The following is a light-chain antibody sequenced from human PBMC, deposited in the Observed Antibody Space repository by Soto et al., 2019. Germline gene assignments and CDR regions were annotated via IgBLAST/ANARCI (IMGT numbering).Light chain of an antibody. J-gene: IGKJ1*01. Sequence: EIVLTQSPGTLSLSPGERATLSCRASQSVSSSYLAWYQQKPGQAPRLLIYGASSRATGIPDRFSGSGSGTDFTLTISILEPEDFAVYYCQQYGSSRTFGQGTQVEIK. CDR3: QQYGSSRT. V-gene: IGKV3-20*01. CDR2: GAS. CDR1: QSVSSSY.